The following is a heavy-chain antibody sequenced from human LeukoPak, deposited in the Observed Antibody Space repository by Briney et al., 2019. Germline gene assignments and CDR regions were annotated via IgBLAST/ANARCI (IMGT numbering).Heavy chain of an antibody. CDR3: ARRSKRTTVTTLGY. Sequence: GASVKVSCKASGYTFTSYYLHWVRQATGQGLEWMGWMNPNSGNTGYAQKFQGRVTMTRNTSISTAYMELSSLRSEDTAVYYCARRSKRTTVTTLGYWGQGTLVTASS. CDR2: MNPNSGNT. D-gene: IGHD4-11*01. J-gene: IGHJ4*02. CDR1: GYTFTSYY. V-gene: IGHV1-8*01.